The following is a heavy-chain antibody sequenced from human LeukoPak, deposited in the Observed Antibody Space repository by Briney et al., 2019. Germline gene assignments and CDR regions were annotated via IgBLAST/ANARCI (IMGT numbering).Heavy chain of an antibody. J-gene: IGHJ4*02. Sequence: GGSLRLSCAASGFIFSTYWMSWVRQAPGKGLEWVANIKQDGSEKSYLGSVKGRFTISRDNAKNSLYLQMNSLRAEDTAVYYCARGPAYCGADCYHYFLYWGQGTLVTVSS. V-gene: IGHV3-7*04. CDR1: GFIFSTYW. CDR3: ARGPAYCGADCYHYFLY. CDR2: IKQDGSEK. D-gene: IGHD2-21*02.